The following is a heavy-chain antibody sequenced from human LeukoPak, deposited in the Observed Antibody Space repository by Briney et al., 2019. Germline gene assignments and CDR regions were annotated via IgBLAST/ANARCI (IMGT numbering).Heavy chain of an antibody. D-gene: IGHD5-18*01. CDR3: AHERAPRGYSYGYYGY. CDR1: GFSLSTSGVG. CDR2: IYWNDDK. J-gene: IGHJ4*02. V-gene: IGHV2-5*01. Sequence: SGPTLVKPTQTLTLTCTFSGFSLSTSGVGVGWIRQPPGKALEWLALIYWNDDKRYSPSLKSRLTITKDTSKNQVVLTMTNMDPVDTATYYCAHERAPRGYSYGYYGYWGQGTLVTVSS.